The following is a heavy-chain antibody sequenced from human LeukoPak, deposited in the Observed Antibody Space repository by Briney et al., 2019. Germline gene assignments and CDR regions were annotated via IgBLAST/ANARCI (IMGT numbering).Heavy chain of an antibody. V-gene: IGHV4-59*08. CDR1: GGSISTYY. Sequence: SETLSLTCTVSGGSISTYYWSWIRQPPGKGLEWIGDIYYSGNTNYNPSLKSRVTISVDTSKNQFSLKLSSVTAADTAVYYCARVGDGNFDIWGQGTLVTVSS. CDR2: IYYSGNT. J-gene: IGHJ4*02. CDR3: ARVGDGNFDI.